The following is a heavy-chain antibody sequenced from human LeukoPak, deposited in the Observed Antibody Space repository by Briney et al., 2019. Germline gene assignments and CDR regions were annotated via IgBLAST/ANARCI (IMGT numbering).Heavy chain of an antibody. Sequence: PGGSLRLSCAASGFTFRSYWMHWVRQAPGKGLEWVSSISRSGNFIYYGDSVKGRFTISRDNAKNSLYLQMNSLRAEDTAVYYCARVETTGRTWGQGTLVSVSA. D-gene: IGHD1-14*01. V-gene: IGHV3-21*01. CDR3: ARVETTGRT. CDR1: GFTFRSYW. CDR2: ISRSGNFI. J-gene: IGHJ4*02.